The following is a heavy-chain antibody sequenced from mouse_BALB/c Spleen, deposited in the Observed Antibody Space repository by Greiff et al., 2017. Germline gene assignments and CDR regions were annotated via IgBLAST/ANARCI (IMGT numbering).Heavy chain of an antibody. CDR2: ISYSGST. CDR1: GYSITSDYA. Sequence: EVQLQQSGPGLVKPSQSLSLTCTVTGYSITSDYAWNWIRQFPGNKLEWMGYISYSGSTSYNPSLKSRISITRDTSKNQFFLQLNSVTTEDTATYYCANWGEEYYFDYWGQGTTLTVSS. CDR3: ANWGEEYYFDY. D-gene: IGHD4-1*02. J-gene: IGHJ2*01. V-gene: IGHV3-2*02.